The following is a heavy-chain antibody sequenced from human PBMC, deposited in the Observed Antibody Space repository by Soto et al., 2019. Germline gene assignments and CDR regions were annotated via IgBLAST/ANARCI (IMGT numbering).Heavy chain of an antibody. Sequence: GGSLRLSCAASGFTFSSYAMSWVRQAPGKGLEWVSAISGSGGSTYYADSVKGRFTISRDNSKNTLYLQMNSLRAEDTAVYYCAKALNPRDCSSTSCDWYFDLWGRGTLVTVSS. V-gene: IGHV3-23*01. CDR2: ISGSGGST. CDR1: GFTFSSYA. J-gene: IGHJ2*01. CDR3: AKALNPRDCSSTSCDWYFDL. D-gene: IGHD2-2*01.